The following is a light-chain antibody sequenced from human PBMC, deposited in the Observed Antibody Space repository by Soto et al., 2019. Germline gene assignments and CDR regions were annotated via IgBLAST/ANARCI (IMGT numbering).Light chain of an antibody. J-gene: IGKJ5*01. CDR3: QQYENLPT. CDR1: QNINNY. V-gene: IGKV1-33*01. Sequence: DIQMSQSPSSLSASVGDRVTITCQASQNINNYLIWYQQKPGRAPKLLIYDASNLEAGVPSRFRGSGSGTDFPFTISRLQPEDIATYYCQQYENLPTFGQGTRLEIK. CDR2: DAS.